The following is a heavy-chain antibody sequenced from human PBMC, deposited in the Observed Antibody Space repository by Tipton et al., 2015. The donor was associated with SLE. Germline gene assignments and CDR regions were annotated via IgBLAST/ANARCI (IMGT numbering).Heavy chain of an antibody. CDR3: ARGAVVVPAGAFDM. CDR1: GGSISSYY. V-gene: IGHV4-59*01. J-gene: IGHJ3*02. CDR2: IYYSGST. D-gene: IGHD2-2*01. Sequence: TLSLTCTVSGGSISSYYWSWIRQPPGKGLEWIGYIYYSGSTNYNPSLKSRVTISVDTSKNQYSLKLSSVTAADTAVYYCARGAVVVPAGAFDMWGQGKMVTVST.